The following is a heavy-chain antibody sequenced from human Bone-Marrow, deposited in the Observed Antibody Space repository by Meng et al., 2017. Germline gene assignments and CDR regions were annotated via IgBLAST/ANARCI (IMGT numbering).Heavy chain of an antibody. J-gene: IGHJ4*02. Sequence: SETLSLTCAVYGGSFSGYYLSWIRQPPGKGLEWIGEINHSGSTNYNPSLKSRVTISVDTSKNQFSLKLSSVTAADTAVYYCARGLWFGEFYRDYWGQGTLVTVSS. CDR1: GGSFSGYY. D-gene: IGHD3-10*01. CDR2: INHSGST. V-gene: IGHV4-34*01. CDR3: ARGLWFGEFYRDY.